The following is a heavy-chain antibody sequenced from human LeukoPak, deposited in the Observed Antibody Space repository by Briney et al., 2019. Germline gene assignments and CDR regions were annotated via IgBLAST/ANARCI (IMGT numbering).Heavy chain of an antibody. Sequence: GGSLRLSCAASGFTFASYAMNWVRQAPGRGLKEVAVMSGSGRYINYADSVKGRFAISRDNSKNTVYLQMNDMRVEDTAVYYCARGLSIAVASGMDVWGQGTTVTVSS. CDR3: ARGLSIAVASGMDV. J-gene: IGHJ6*02. V-gene: IGHV3-23*01. CDR2: MSGSGRYI. D-gene: IGHD6-19*01. CDR1: GFTFASYA.